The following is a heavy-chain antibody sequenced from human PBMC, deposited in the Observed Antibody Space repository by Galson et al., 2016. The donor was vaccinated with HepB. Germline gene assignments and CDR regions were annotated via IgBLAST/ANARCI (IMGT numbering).Heavy chain of an antibody. J-gene: IGHJ4*02. CDR3: AKEGPDSGGSRYSFDY. Sequence: SLRLSCAASGFTFSGYGMHWVRQAPGKGLEWVAVVSYAGSTKYYGDSVKGRFTISRDNSKNTLYLQMNSLRAEDTAVYYCAKEGPDSGGSRYSFDYWGQGTLVTVSS. CDR1: GFTFSGYG. V-gene: IGHV3-30*18. CDR2: VSYAGSTK. D-gene: IGHD2-15*01.